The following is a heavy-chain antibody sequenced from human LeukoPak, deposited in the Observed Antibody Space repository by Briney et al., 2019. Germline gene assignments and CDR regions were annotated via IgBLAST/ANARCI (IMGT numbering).Heavy chain of an antibody. CDR1: GGSISSYY. D-gene: IGHD6-19*01. Sequence: SETLPLTCTVSGGSISSYYWSWIRQPPGKGLEWIGYIYYSGSTNYNPSLKSRVTISVDTSKNQFSLKLSSVTAADTAVYYCARYSSGWYLAFDIWGQGTMVTVSS. CDR3: ARYSSGWYLAFDI. V-gene: IGHV4-59*01. J-gene: IGHJ3*02. CDR2: IYYSGST.